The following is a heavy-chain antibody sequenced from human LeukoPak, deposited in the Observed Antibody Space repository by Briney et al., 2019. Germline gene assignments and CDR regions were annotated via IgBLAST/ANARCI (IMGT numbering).Heavy chain of an antibody. D-gene: IGHD2-15*01. Sequence: PGGSLRLSCAASGFTFSSYSMNWVRQAPGKGLEWVSSISSSSSYIYYADSVKGRFTISRDNAKNSLYLQMNSLRAEDTAVYYCARLVVVAATTFFDYWGQGTLVTVSS. V-gene: IGHV3-21*01. CDR2: ISSSSSYI. CDR1: GFTFSSYS. CDR3: ARLVVVAATTFFDY. J-gene: IGHJ4*02.